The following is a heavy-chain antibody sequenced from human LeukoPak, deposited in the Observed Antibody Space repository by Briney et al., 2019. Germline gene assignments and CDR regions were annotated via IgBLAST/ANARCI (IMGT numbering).Heavy chain of an antibody. J-gene: IGHJ4*02. CDR3: VKDTGKVVIEYYFDY. CDR2: ISWNSGSI. D-gene: IGHD3-22*01. Sequence: PGRSLRLSCAASGFTFDDYAMHWVRQAPGKGLEWVSGISWNSGSIGYADSVKGRFTISRDNAKNPLYLQMNSLRAEDMALYYCVKDTGKVVIEYYFDYWGQGTLVTVSS. CDR1: GFTFDDYA. V-gene: IGHV3-9*03.